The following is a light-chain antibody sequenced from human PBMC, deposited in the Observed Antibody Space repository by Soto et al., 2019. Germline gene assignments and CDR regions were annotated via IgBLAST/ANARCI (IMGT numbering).Light chain of an antibody. J-gene: IGKJ1*01. V-gene: IGKV1-5*01. CDR2: DAS. CDR1: QSISSW. CDR3: QQYNSYSPWT. Sequence: DIQMTQSPSPLSASVGDRVTITCRSSQSISSWLAWYQQKPGKAPKLLIYDASSLESGVPSRFSGSGAGTEFTLTISSLQPEDFATYYCQQYNSYSPWTLGQGTKVDIK.